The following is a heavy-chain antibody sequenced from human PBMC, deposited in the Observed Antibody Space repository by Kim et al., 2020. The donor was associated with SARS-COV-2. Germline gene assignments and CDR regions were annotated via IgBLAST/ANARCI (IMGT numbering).Heavy chain of an antibody. Sequence: SSITYADSVTGQFTLSRGNAKQSLSLQMNSLTPEDTAVYYCVREPSNWGQGTLVTVSS. CDR2: SSI. V-gene: IGHV3-11*01. J-gene: IGHJ4*02. CDR3: VREPSN.